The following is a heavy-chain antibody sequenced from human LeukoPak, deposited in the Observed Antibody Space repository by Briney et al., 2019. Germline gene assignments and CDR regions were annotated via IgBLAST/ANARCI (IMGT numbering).Heavy chain of an antibody. Sequence: GGSLRLSCAASGFTFSSYAMTWVRQAPGKGLEWVSSISGSGGSTYYADSVKGRFTISRDNSKNTLYLQMNSLRAEDTAIYYCVRDDNTPGGSYKYFYMYVWGKGTTVTVSS. D-gene: IGHD3-16*01. CDR1: GFTFSSYA. CDR3: VRDDNTPGGSYKYFYMYV. CDR2: ISGSGGST. J-gene: IGHJ6*03. V-gene: IGHV3-23*01.